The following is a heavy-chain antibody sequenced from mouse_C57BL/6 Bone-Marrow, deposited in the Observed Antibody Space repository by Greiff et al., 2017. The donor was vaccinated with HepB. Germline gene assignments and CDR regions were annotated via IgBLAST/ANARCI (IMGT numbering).Heavy chain of an antibody. V-gene: IGHV5-9*01. D-gene: IGHD2-4*01. CDR1: GFTFSSYT. CDR3: ARPVLLYDYDVCYYAMDY. J-gene: IGHJ4*01. CDR2: ISGGGGNT. Sequence: EVQLVESGGGLVKPGGSLKLSCAASGFTFSSYTMSWVRQTPEKRLEWVATISGGGGNTYYPDSVKGRFTISRDNATNTLYLQMSSLRSEDTALYYGARPVLLYDYDVCYYAMDYWGQGTSVTVSS.